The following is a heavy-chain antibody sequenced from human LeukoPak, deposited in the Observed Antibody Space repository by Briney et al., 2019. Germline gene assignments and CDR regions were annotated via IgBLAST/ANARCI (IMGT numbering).Heavy chain of an antibody. D-gene: IGHD3-10*01. CDR3: ARETVRFYYYYYGMDV. CDR2: ISSSSTI. J-gene: IGHJ6*02. Sequence: GGSLRLSCAASGFSFSGSWMNWVRQAPGKGLEWVSYISSSSTIYYADSVKGRFTISRDNAKNSLYLQMNSLRDEDTAVYYCARETVRFYYYYYGMDVWGQGTTVTVSS. V-gene: IGHV3-48*02. CDR1: GFSFSGSW.